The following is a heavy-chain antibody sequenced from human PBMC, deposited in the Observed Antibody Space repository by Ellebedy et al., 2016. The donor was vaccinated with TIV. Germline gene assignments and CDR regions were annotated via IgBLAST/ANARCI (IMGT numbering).Heavy chain of an antibody. CDR3: ARAWGGSCFDY. D-gene: IGHD2-2*03. CDR2: ISWDDDK. CDR1: GFPLNTSGVG. V-gene: IGHV2-5*02. J-gene: IGHJ4*02. Sequence: SGPTLVKPTQTLTLTCTFSGFPLNTSGVGVGWIRQPPGMALEWLALISWDDDKRYSPSLESRLTITKDTSKNQVVLTMTNMDPVDTATYYCARAWGGSCFDYWGQGTLVTVSS.